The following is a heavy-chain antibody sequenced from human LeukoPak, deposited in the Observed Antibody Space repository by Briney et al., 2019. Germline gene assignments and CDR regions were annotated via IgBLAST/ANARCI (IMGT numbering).Heavy chain of an antibody. CDR3: ARDNVRFGELFGY. CDR1: GYTFTSYD. CDR2: MNPNSGNT. Sequence: GASVKVSCKASGYTFTSYDINWVRQATGQGLEWMGWMNPNSGNTGYAQKFQGRVTMTTDTSTSTAYMELRSLRSDDTAVYYCARDNVRFGELFGYWGQGTLVTVSS. J-gene: IGHJ4*02. D-gene: IGHD3-10*01. V-gene: IGHV1-8*01.